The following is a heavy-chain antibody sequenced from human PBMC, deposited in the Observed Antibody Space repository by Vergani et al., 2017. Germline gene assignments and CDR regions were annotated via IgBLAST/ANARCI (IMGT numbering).Heavy chain of an antibody. Sequence: QVQLVQSGAEVKKPGASVKVSCKASGYTFTDYFMHWVRQAPGQGLEWMGWINPNSGGTNYAPKFQGRVTMTRDTSISTAYMELSNLRSDHTAVYYCARVGTSSNREYFDYWGQGTLVTVSS. CDR3: ARVGTSSNREYFDY. J-gene: IGHJ4*02. V-gene: IGHV1-2*02. D-gene: IGHD2-2*01. CDR1: GYTFTDYF. CDR2: INPNSGGT.